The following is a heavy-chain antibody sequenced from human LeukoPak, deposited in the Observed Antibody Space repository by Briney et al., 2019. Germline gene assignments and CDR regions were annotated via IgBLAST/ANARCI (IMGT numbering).Heavy chain of an antibody. CDR1: GGSISSSSYY. CDR3: AAGDYPRRTTGAFDI. V-gene: IGHV4-39*07. D-gene: IGHD1-14*01. J-gene: IGHJ3*02. CDR2: IYYSGST. Sequence: SETLSLTCTVSGGSISSSSYYWGWIRQPPGKGLEWIGSIYYSGSTYYNPSLKSRVAISLDTPKNQFSLKLSSVTAADTAVYYCAAGDYPRRTTGAFDIWGQGTMVTVSS.